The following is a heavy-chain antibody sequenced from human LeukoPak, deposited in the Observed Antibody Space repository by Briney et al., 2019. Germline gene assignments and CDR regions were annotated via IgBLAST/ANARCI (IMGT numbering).Heavy chain of an antibody. D-gene: IGHD5-12*01. CDR2: ISSSSSYI. CDR3: ARDQDSGYDIHYYGMDV. CDR1: GFTFSSYS. V-gene: IGHV3-21*01. Sequence: PGGSLRLSCAASGFTFSSYSMNWVRQAPGKGLEWVSSISSSSSYIYYADSVKGRFTISRDNAKNSLYLQMNSLRAEDTAVYYCARDQDSGYDIHYYGMDVWGQGTTVTVSS. J-gene: IGHJ6*02.